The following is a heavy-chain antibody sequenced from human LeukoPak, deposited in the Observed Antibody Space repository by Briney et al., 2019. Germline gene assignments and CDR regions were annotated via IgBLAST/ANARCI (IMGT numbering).Heavy chain of an antibody. CDR2: ISGSGGSK. CDR1: GFTFTTSG. V-gene: IGHV3-23*01. D-gene: IGHD3-10*01. Sequence: GGSLRLSCAASGFTFTTSGMSWVRQAPGKGLEWVSAISGSGGSKYYVDSVKGRFTISRDNSKNTLYLQMNSLRAEDTAVYFCARGGVDYYGSGTYYLMYYFDYWGQGALVTVSS. CDR3: ARGGVDYYGSGTYYLMYYFDY. J-gene: IGHJ4*02.